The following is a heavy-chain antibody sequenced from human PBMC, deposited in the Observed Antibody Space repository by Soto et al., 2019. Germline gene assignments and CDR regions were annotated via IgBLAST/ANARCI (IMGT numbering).Heavy chain of an antibody. V-gene: IGHV1-69*08. CDR2: IIPILGIA. CDR3: ARDDSSSWQPSSYYYYGMDV. CDR1: GGTFSSYT. J-gene: IGHJ6*02. D-gene: IGHD6-13*01. Sequence: QVQLVQSGAEVKKPGSSVKVSCKASGGTFSSYTISWVRQAPGQGLEWMGRIIPILGIANYAQKFQGRVTITADKSTSTAYMELSSLRSEDTAVDYGARDDSSSWQPSSYYYYGMDVWGQGTTVTVSS.